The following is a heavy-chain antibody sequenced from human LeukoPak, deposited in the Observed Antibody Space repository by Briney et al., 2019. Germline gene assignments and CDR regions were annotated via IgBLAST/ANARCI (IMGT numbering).Heavy chain of an antibody. V-gene: IGHV4-34*01. J-gene: IGHJ4*02. D-gene: IGHD4-17*01. CDR1: GGSFIGYY. CDR2: VDHSGNT. Sequence: SETLSLTCAVYGGSFIGYYWTWIRQPPGKGLEWIGEVDHSGNTDYNPSLKSRVTISVDTSKNQFSLKLRSVTAADTALYYCARVGRGKANDYGDYGRVYWGQGTLVTVSS. CDR3: ARVGRGKANDYGDYGRVY.